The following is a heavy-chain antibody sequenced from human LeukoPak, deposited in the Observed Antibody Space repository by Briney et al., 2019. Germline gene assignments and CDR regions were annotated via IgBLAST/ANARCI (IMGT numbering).Heavy chain of an antibody. D-gene: IGHD6-19*01. Sequence: PSETLSLTCTVSGGSISGYYWSWIRQPPGKGLEWIGEIYYSGGTKYNPSLKSRVTISVDTSKNQFSLRLSSVTTADTAVYYCAREDNSGWFDYWGQGTLVTVSS. J-gene: IGHJ4*02. CDR1: GGSISGYY. CDR2: IYYSGGT. V-gene: IGHV4-59*01. CDR3: AREDNSGWFDY.